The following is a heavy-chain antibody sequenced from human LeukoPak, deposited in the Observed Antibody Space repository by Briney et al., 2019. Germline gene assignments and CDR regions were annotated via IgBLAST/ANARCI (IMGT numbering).Heavy chain of an antibody. J-gene: IGHJ6*03. V-gene: IGHV4-34*01. CDR3: ARVSVVPAATSHFPIYYYYYYMDV. Sequence: PSETLSLTCAVYGGSFSGYYWSWIRQPPGKGLEWIGEINHSGSTNYNPSLKSRVTISVDTSKNQFSLKLSSVTAADTAVYYCARVSVVPAATSHFPIYYYYYYMDVWGKGTTVTVSS. D-gene: IGHD2-2*01. CDR2: INHSGST. CDR1: GGSFSGYY.